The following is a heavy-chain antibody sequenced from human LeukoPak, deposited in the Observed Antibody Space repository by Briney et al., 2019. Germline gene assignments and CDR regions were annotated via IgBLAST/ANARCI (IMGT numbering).Heavy chain of an antibody. D-gene: IGHD2-2*01. J-gene: IGHJ5*02. Sequence: PSETLSLTCTVSGGSISSYYWSWIRQPAGKGLEWIGRIYTSGSTNYNPSLKSRVTMSVDTSKNQFSLKLSSVTAADTAVYYCARGIVVVPAVGVFDPWGQGTLVTVSS. CDR1: GGSISSYY. CDR3: ARGIVVVPAVGVFDP. CDR2: IYTSGST. V-gene: IGHV4-4*07.